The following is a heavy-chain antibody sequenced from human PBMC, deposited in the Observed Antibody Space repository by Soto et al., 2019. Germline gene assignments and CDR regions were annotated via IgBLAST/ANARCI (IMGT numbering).Heavy chain of an antibody. CDR2: ISSSSSYI. CDR3: ARIWGGYCSSTSCYANYYYYMDV. Sequence: PWGSLRLSCAASGFTFSSYIMNWVRQAPGKGLEWVSSISSSSSYIYYADSVKGRFTISRDNAKNSLYLQMNSLRAEDTAVYYCARIWGGYCSSTSCYANYYYYMDVWGKGTTVTVS. J-gene: IGHJ6*03. D-gene: IGHD2-2*01. V-gene: IGHV3-21*01. CDR1: GFTFSSYI.